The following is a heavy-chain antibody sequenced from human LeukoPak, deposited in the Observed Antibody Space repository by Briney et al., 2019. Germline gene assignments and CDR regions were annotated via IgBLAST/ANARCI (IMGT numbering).Heavy chain of an antibody. J-gene: IGHJ4*02. D-gene: IGHD1-26*01. CDR2: ISYDGSNK. CDR3: AREPEWEPSNYFDY. CDR1: GFTFSSYA. V-gene: IGHV3-30-3*01. Sequence: GRSLRLSCAASGFTFSSYAMHWVRQAPGKGLEWVAVISYDGSNKYYADSVKGRFTISRDNSKNTLYLQMNSLRAEDTAVYYCAREPEWEPSNYFDYWGQGTLVTVSS.